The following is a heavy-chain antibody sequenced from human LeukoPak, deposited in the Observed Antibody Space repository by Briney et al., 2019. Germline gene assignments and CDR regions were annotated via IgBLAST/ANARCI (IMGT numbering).Heavy chain of an antibody. CDR2: IYYSGST. V-gene: IGHV4-39*01. D-gene: IGHD5-12*01. J-gene: IGHJ4*02. Sequence: SETLSLTCTVSGGSIISSSYYWGWIRQPPGKGLEWIGSIYYSGSTYYNPSLKSRVTISVDTSKNQFSLKLSSVTAADTAVYYCASRDIVATFFDYWGQGTLVTVSS. CDR3: ASRDIVATFFDY. CDR1: GGSIISSSYY.